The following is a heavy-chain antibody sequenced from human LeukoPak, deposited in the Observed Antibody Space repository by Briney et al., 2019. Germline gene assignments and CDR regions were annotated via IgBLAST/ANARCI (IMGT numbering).Heavy chain of an antibody. CDR2: IRYDGSNQ. V-gene: IGHV3-33*01. Sequence: PGGSLRLSCAASGFTFSYYGMHWVRQAPGKGLEWVAGIRYDGSNQYYADSVKGRFTISRDNPRNTLYLQMNSLRAEDTAVYYCARDDCSSTTCYVYWGQGTLVTVSS. D-gene: IGHD2-2*01. CDR3: ARDDCSSTTCYVY. CDR1: GFTFSYYG. J-gene: IGHJ4*02.